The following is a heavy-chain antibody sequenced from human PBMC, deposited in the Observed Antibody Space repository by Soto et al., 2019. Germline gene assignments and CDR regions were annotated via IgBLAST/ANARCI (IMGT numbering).Heavy chain of an antibody. D-gene: IGHD1-20*01. CDR1: SGSISSSNW. V-gene: IGHV4-4*02. CDR3: ATRYNWNDDWFDP. J-gene: IGHJ5*02. CDR2: IYHSGST. Sequence: SETLSLTCAVSSGSISSSNWWSWVRQPPGKGLEWIGEIYHSGSTNYNPSLKSRVTISVDKSKNQFSLKLSSVTAADTAVYYCATRYNWNDDWFDPWGQGTLVTVSS.